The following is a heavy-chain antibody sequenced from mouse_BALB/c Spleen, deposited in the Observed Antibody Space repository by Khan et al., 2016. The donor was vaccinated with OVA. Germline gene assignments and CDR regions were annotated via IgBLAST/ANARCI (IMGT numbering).Heavy chain of an antibody. CDR1: GYTFTSYY. V-gene: IGHV1S81*02. Sequence: QVQLKESGAELVKPGASVRLSCKASGYTFTSYYLYWVKQRPGQGLEWIGDINPSNGGTNFNEKFKTKAILTVDKSSRPAYMQLSSLTSENSAVYYCTRSGYGAFAYWGQGTLVTVSA. D-gene: IGHD1-1*02. CDR2: INPSNGGT. J-gene: IGHJ3*01. CDR3: TRSGYGAFAY.